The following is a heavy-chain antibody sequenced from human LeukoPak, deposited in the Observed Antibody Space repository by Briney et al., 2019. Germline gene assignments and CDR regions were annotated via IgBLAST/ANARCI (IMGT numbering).Heavy chain of an antibody. Sequence: GGSLRLSCAASGFTLDDYAMHWVRQAPGKGLEGVSGIRWNSGSIGYADSVKGRFTISRDNAKNALYLQMNRLRAEDTALYYCAKDRPYSWSSYGMDVWGQGATVTVSS. J-gene: IGHJ6*02. V-gene: IGHV3-9*01. D-gene: IGHD1-26*01. CDR3: AKDRPYSWSSYGMDV. CDR1: GFTLDDYA. CDR2: IRWNSGSI.